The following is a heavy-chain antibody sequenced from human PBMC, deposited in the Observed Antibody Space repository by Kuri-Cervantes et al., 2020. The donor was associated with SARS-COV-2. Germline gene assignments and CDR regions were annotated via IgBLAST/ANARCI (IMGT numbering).Heavy chain of an antibody. J-gene: IGHJ5*02. Sequence: SDTRSPTCTVSGGSISSHYWSWTRKPPGKGLEWIGYIYYSGGTNYNPSLKSRVTISVDTSNNKFSLKLSSVTAPDTAVYSCARGGFCSSTSCYSGGFDPWGQGTLVTVSS. V-gene: IGHV4-59*08. CDR3: ARGGFCSSTSCYSGGFDP. D-gene: IGHD2-2*01. CDR1: GGSISSHY. CDR2: IYYSGGT.